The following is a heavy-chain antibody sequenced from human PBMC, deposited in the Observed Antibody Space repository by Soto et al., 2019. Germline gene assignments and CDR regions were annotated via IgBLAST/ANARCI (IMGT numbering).Heavy chain of an antibody. J-gene: IGHJ4*02. CDR2: ISSSGNYM. CDR3: ARDCSSTSCYGGHFDY. D-gene: IGHD2-2*01. V-gene: IGHV3-21*01. CDR1: GFTFSNYG. Sequence: TGGSLRLSCAASGFTFSNYGMNWVRQAPGKGLECVSSISSSGNYMYYADSVKGRFTISRDNAKNSLYLQMNSLRAEDTAVYYCARDCSSTSCYGGHFDYWGQGTLVTVSS.